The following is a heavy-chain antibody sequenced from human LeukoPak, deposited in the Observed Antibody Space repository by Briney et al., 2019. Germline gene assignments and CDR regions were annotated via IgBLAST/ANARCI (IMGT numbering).Heavy chain of an antibody. J-gene: IGHJ4*02. CDR2: ISVSGSST. Sequence: GGSLRLSCAASGFTFTRFAMSWVRQAPGKGLEWVSAISVSGSSTYYADSVKGRFTISRDNAKNSLFLQLNSLRAEDTAVYYCARDHTYCSSSDCYIDYWGQGTLVTVSS. CDR3: ARDHTYCSSSDCYIDY. V-gene: IGHV3-23*01. CDR1: GFTFTRFA. D-gene: IGHD2-2*02.